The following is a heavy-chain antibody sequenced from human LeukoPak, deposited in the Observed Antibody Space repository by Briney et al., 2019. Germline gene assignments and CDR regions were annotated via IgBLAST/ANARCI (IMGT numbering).Heavy chain of an antibody. J-gene: IGHJ4*02. CDR1: GFTFSSYE. Sequence: PGGSLRLSCAASGFTFSSYEMNWVRQAPGKGLEWVSYISSSGSTIYYADSVKGRFTIPRDNSKNTLYLQMNSLRAEDTAVYYCARDGENYFDYWGQGTLVTVSS. D-gene: IGHD3-10*01. V-gene: IGHV3-48*03. CDR2: ISSSGSTI. CDR3: ARDGENYFDY.